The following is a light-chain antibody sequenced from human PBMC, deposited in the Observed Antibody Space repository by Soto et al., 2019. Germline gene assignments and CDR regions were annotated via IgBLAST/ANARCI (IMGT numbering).Light chain of an antibody. J-gene: IGKJ5*01. CDR2: GAS. CDR1: QSVSNN. CDR3: QQYNNWPPI. V-gene: IGKV3-15*01. Sequence: IVLTQSPGTLSLSPGERATLSCRSSQSVSNNYLAWYQQKPGQAPRLLIYGASTRATGIPARFSGSGSGTEFTLTISSLQSEDFAVYYCQQYNNWPPIVGQGTRLEIK.